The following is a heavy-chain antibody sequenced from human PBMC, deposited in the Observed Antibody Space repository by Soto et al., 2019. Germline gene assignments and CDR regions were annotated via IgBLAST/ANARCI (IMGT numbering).Heavy chain of an antibody. D-gene: IGHD3-22*01. Sequence: PSETLSLTCTVSGGSISSYYWSWIRQPPGKGLEWIGYIYYSGSTNYNPSLKSRVTISVDTSKNQFSLKLSSVTAADTAVYYCARVRRYYDSSGYQYYFDYWGQGTLVTVSS. CDR3: ARVRRYYDSSGYQYYFDY. CDR1: GGSISSYY. CDR2: IYYSGST. V-gene: IGHV4-59*01. J-gene: IGHJ4*02.